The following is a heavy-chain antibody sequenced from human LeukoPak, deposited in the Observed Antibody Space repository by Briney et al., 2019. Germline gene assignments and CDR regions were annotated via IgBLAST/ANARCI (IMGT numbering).Heavy chain of an antibody. CDR3: ANGGNSGYFDL. Sequence: PSETLSLTCTVSGDSISSYYWGWIRQPPGKGLEWIGSIYYSGSTYYNPSLKSRVTISVDTSKNQFSLKLSSVTAADTAVYYCANGGNSGYFDLWGRGTLVTVSS. V-gene: IGHV4-39*01. CDR1: GDSISSYY. J-gene: IGHJ2*01. CDR2: IYYSGST. D-gene: IGHD4-23*01.